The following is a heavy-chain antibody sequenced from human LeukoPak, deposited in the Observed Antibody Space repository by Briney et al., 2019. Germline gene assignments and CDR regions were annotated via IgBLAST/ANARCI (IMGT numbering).Heavy chain of an antibody. D-gene: IGHD3-16*01. J-gene: IGHJ5*02. CDR3: ASMSIGGNWFDP. CDR1: GGSFSGYY. CDR2: INHSGST. V-gene: IGHV4-34*01. Sequence: SETLSLTCAVYGGSFSGYYWSWIRQPPGKGLEWIGEINHSGSTNYNPSLKSRVTISVDTSNNQFSLELSSVTAADTAVYYCASMSIGGNWFDPWGQGTLVTVSS.